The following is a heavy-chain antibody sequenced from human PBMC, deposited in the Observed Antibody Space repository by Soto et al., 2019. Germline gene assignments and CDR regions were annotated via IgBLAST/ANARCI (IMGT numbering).Heavy chain of an antibody. CDR3: ARDRVGYFDLSPDDFDI. CDR2: IWYDGSNK. D-gene: IGHD3-9*01. Sequence: QVQLVESGGGVVQPGRSLRLSCAASGFSFSSYGMHWVRQAPGKGLEWVAVIWYDGSNKYYADSVRGRFTISRDNSKNTLYLQMNSLRAEDTAVYYCARDRVGYFDLSPDDFDIWGQGTMVTVSS. CDR1: GFSFSSYG. J-gene: IGHJ3*02. V-gene: IGHV3-33*01.